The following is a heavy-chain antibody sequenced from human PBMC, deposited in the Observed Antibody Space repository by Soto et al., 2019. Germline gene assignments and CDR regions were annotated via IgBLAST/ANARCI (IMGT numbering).Heavy chain of an antibody. CDR1: GGTLGSYA. V-gene: IGHV1-69*06. Sequence: QVQLVQSGAEVKKPGSSVKISCQASGGTLGSYAISWVRQAAGQGLEWMGGIVPGFGTPNYAHKFQDRVTMTADKSTGTAYMELSSVASDDSAVYFCATPPRVGYCSCGGCFSGADYGGQGTLVPVSS. CDR2: IVPGFGTP. J-gene: IGHJ4*02. CDR3: ATPPRVGYCSCGGCFSGADY. D-gene: IGHD2-15*01.